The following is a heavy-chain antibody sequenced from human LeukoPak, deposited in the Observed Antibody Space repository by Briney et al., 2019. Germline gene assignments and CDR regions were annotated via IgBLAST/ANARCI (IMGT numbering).Heavy chain of an antibody. Sequence: GGSLRLSCAASGFTFSSYWMSWVRQAPGKGLEWVANIKQDGSEKYYVDSVKGRFTTSRDNAKNSLYLQMNSLRAEDTAVYYCARDVSRYGSGSYRLNWFDPWGQGTLVTVSS. V-gene: IGHV3-7*03. D-gene: IGHD3-10*01. CDR1: GFTFSSYW. J-gene: IGHJ5*02. CDR3: ARDVSRYGSGSYRLNWFDP. CDR2: IKQDGSEK.